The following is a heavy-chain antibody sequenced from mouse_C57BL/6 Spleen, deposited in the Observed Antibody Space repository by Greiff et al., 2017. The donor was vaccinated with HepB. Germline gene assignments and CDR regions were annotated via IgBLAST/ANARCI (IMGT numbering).Heavy chain of an antibody. J-gene: IGHJ4*01. CDR1: GYTFTSYW. CDR2: IYPSDSET. V-gene: IGHV1-61*01. CDR3: ARQYGDYYAMDY. Sequence: QVQLKQPGAELVRPGSSVKLSCKASGYTFTSYWMDWVKQRPGQGLEWIGNIYPSDSETHYNQKFKDKATLTVDKSSSTAYMQLSSLTSEDSAVYYCARQYGDYYAMDYWGQGTSVTVSS. D-gene: IGHD1-1*01.